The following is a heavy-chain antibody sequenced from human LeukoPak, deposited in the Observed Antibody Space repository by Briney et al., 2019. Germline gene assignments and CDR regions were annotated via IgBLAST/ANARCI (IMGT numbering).Heavy chain of an antibody. CDR2: ISGNGGDT. CDR3: AKGRTLVGGSTRSYDH. V-gene: IGHV3-23*01. D-gene: IGHD1-26*01. J-gene: IGHJ4*02. CDR1: GFTFSSYA. Sequence: GGSLRLSCAASGFTFSSYAMSWVRQASGKGLEWVSVISGNGGDTFYADSVKGRFTISRDNSKDTLYLQMNSLRVEDTAVYYCAKGRTLVGGSTRSYDHWGQGTLVTVSS.